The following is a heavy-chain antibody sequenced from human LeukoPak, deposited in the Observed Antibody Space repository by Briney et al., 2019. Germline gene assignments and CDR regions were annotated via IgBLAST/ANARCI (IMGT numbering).Heavy chain of an antibody. CDR1: GFIFSNYA. Sequence: PGGSLRLSCAASGFIFSNYAMHWVRQAPGKGLEWVSSISSSSSYIYYADSVKGRFTISRDNAKNSLYLQMNGLRAEDTAVYYCARTDYGDYGWFDPWGQGTLVTVSS. J-gene: IGHJ5*02. CDR2: ISSSSSYI. D-gene: IGHD4-17*01. V-gene: IGHV3-21*01. CDR3: ARTDYGDYGWFDP.